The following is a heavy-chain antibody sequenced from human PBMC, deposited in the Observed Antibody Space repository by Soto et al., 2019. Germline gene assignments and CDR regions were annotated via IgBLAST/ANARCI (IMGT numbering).Heavy chain of an antibody. D-gene: IGHD3-22*01. V-gene: IGHV1-69*02. CDR1: GGTFSSYT. Sequence: QVQLVQSGAEVKKPGSSVKVSCKASGGTFSSYTISWVRQAPGQGLEWMGRIIPILGIANYAQKFQGRVTITADKSTSTAYMELSSLRSEDTAVYHCARVGSSGYFAFDIWGQGTMVTVSS. CDR3: ARVGSSGYFAFDI. J-gene: IGHJ3*02. CDR2: IIPILGIA.